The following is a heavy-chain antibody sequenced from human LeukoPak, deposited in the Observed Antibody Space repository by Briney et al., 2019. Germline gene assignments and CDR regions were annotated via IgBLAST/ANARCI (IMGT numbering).Heavy chain of an antibody. CDR1: GFTFSTYN. V-gene: IGHV3-48*02. CDR2: IGSSGSTK. D-gene: IGHD5-12*01. Sequence: PGGSLRLSCAGSGFTFSTYNMNWVRQAPGKGLEWVSYIGSSGSTKYYADSVKGRFTISRDNAHNSLYLQMNSLRDEDTAVYYCARDVTGYPYWGPGTLVTVSS. J-gene: IGHJ4*02. CDR3: ARDVTGYPY.